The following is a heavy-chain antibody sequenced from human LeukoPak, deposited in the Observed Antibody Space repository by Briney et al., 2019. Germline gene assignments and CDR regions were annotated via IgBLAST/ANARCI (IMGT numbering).Heavy chain of an antibody. CDR3: ATEILYYYDSSGYYVDYFGY. V-gene: IGHV3-7*01. CDR2: IKQDGSEK. D-gene: IGHD3-22*01. Sequence: GGSLRLSCAASGFTFSSYAMSWVRQAPGKGLEWVAKIKQDGSEKYYVDSVKGRFTISRDNAKNSLYLQVNSLRAEDTAVYYCATEILYYYDSSGYYVDYFGYWGQGTLVTVSS. J-gene: IGHJ4*02. CDR1: GFTFSSYA.